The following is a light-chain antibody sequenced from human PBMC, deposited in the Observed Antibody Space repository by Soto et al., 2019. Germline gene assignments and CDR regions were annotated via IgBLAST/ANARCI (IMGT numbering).Light chain of an antibody. CDR3: QQYNSYLLT. V-gene: IGKV1-5*01. J-gene: IGKJ4*01. Sequence: DIQMTQSPSTLSASVIDRVTITFRASQSISNWLAWYQQKPGKAPKFLIYDASSLESGVPSRFSGSGSGTEFTLTISSLQPDDFATYYCQQYNSYLLTFGGGTKVDIK. CDR2: DAS. CDR1: QSISNW.